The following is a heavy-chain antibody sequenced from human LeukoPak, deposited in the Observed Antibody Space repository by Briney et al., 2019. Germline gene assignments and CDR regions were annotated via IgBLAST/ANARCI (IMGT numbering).Heavy chain of an antibody. V-gene: IGHV4-59*01. J-gene: IGHJ4*02. D-gene: IGHD2-15*01. CDR2: IYYSGST. Sequence: SETLSLTCTVPGGSISSYYWSWIRQPPGKGLEWIGYIYYSGSTNYNPSLKSRVTISVDTSKNQFSLKLSSVTAADTAVYYCARTVVVAATTNRGFDYWGQGTLVTVSS. CDR1: GGSISSYY. CDR3: ARTVVVAATTNRGFDY.